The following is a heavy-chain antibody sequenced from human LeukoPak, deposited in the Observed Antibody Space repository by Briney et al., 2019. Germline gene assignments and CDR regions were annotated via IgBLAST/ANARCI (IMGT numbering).Heavy chain of an antibody. D-gene: IGHD1-26*01. J-gene: IGHJ4*02. CDR3: AGSGSHVY. V-gene: IGHV3-23*01. CDR2: IIGNGAST. Sequence: PGGALRLSCAASGFTFRSYDINSVRQAPGKGLEWVSSIIGNGASTNFADSVRGRFTISRDNSKNTAYLQMNSLRAEDTAVYYCAGSGSHVYWGQGTLVTVSS. CDR1: GFTFRSYD.